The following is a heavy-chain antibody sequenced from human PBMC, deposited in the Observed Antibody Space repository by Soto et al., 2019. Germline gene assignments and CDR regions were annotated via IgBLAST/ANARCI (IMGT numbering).Heavy chain of an antibody. J-gene: IGHJ4*02. CDR1: GFSVSSDY. D-gene: IGHD6-13*01. CDR2: IYSGGDT. V-gene: IGHV3-53*01. CDR3: AKVDVSTAGSFDY. Sequence: PGGSLRLSCAASGFSVSSDYMSWVRQAPGKGLEWVSLIYSGGDTYYADSVKGRFTISRDISKNTVYLQMNSLSVGDTAVYLCAKVDVSTAGSFDYWGQGALVTVSS.